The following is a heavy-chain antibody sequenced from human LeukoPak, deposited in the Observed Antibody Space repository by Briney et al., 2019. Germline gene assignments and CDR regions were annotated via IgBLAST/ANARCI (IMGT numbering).Heavy chain of an antibody. D-gene: IGHD3-22*01. Sequence: PSETLSLTCTVSGGSISSSYWWSWVRQRPGKGLEWIGEVYQSGSTNYNPSLKSRVTISVDKSKNQFSLKLTSVTAADTAVYYCAAPADGSAYRFDYWGQGTLVTVSS. CDR2: VYQSGST. J-gene: IGHJ4*02. V-gene: IGHV4-4*02. CDR1: GGSISSSYW. CDR3: AAPADGSAYRFDY.